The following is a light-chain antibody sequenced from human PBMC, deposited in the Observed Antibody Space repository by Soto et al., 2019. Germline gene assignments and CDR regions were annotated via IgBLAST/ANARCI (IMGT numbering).Light chain of an antibody. J-gene: IGKJ5*01. CDR1: QSIITS. Sequence: DIQMTQSPSTLSASVGDRVTITCRASQSIITSLAWYQQKPGKAPKLLIYKASSLQSGVPSRFSGSGSGTEFTLTISSLQPDDFATYYCQRYNRLITFGQGTRLEIK. CDR3: QRYNRLIT. V-gene: IGKV1-5*03. CDR2: KAS.